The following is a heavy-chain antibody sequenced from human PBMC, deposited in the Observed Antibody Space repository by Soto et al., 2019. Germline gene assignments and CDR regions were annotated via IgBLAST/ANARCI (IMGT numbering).Heavy chain of an antibody. D-gene: IGHD1-26*01. J-gene: IGHJ3*01. CDR2: LYSGGGT. CDR3: ARGGANDAFDV. Sequence: EVQLVETGGGLIQPGGSLRLSCAASGFIVSNNYMSWVRQAPGKGLEWVSVLYSGGGTYYADSVKSRFTISRDSSKNTLYLQMTSLSDEDTAVYFCARGGANDAFDVWGQGTMVTVSS. V-gene: IGHV3-53*02. CDR1: GFIVSNNY.